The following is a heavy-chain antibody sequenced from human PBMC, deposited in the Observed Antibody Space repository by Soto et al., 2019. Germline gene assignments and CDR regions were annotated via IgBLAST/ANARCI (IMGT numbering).Heavy chain of an antibody. D-gene: IGHD5-18*01. CDR2: IWYDGSNK. CDR1: GFTFSSYG. J-gene: IGHJ6*02. CDR3: ARKTAMVSGYYYYGMDV. V-gene: IGHV3-33*01. Sequence: GGSLRLSCAASGFTFSSYGMHWVRQAPGKGLEWVAVIWYDGSNKYYADSVKGRFTISRDNSKNTLYLQMNSLRAEDKAVYYWARKTAMVSGYYYYGMDVWGQGTTVTV.